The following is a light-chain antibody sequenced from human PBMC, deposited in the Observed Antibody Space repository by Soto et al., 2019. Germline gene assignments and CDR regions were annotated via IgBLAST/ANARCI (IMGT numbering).Light chain of an antibody. J-gene: IGKJ5*01. V-gene: IGKV1-39*01. CDR1: QSISNY. CDR2: TGS. CDR3: QQAASFPIT. Sequence: DIQITQNTSSLSASVGDRVTITCRASQSISNYLNWYQQKPGKAPNLLIYTGSSLQSGVPSRFSGSGSGTDFTLTINSLQPEDFATYYCQQAASFPITFGQRGRLEVK.